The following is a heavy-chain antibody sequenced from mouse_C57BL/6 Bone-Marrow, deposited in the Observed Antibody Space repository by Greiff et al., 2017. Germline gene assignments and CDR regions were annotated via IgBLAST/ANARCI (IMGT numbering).Heavy chain of an antibody. CDR1: GYTFTSYW. Sequence: VQLQQPGAELVMPGASVKLSCKASGYTFTSYWMHWVNQRPGQGLEWIGEIDPSDSYTNYNQKFKGKSTLTVDKSSSTAYMQLSSLTSEDSAVYYCASLIYYGFGYWGQGTTLTVSS. CDR3: ASLIYYGFGY. J-gene: IGHJ2*01. CDR2: IDPSDSYT. D-gene: IGHD2-1*01. V-gene: IGHV1-69*01.